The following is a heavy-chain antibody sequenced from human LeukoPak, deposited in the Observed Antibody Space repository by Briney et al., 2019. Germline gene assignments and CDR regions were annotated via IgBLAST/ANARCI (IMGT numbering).Heavy chain of an antibody. J-gene: IGHJ4*02. V-gene: IGHV4-34*01. Sequence: SETLSLTCAVYGGSFSGYYWSWIRQPPGKGLEWIGEINHSGTTNYNPSLKSRVTMSVDTSKNQFSLKLTSVTAADTAVYYCARQNYGSAPLRYWGQGTLVTVSS. CDR1: GGSFSGYY. CDR2: INHSGTT. CDR3: ARQNYGSAPLRY. D-gene: IGHD3-10*01.